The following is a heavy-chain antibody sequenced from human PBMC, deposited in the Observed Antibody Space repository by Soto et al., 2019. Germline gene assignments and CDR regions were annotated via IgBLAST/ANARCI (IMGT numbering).Heavy chain of an antibody. CDR3: TASYRDYVGSAFDI. J-gene: IGHJ3*02. D-gene: IGHD4-17*01. CDR2: IKSKTDGGTI. V-gene: IGHV3-15*07. CDR1: GFTFSHAW. Sequence: QLVVSGGGLVKPGGSLRLSCAASGFTFSHAWMNWVRQAPGKGLEWVGRIKSKTDGGTIDYAAHVKGRFTISRDDSENTLYLQMNSLKTENTAVYYCTASYRDYVGSAFDIWGQGTMVTVSS.